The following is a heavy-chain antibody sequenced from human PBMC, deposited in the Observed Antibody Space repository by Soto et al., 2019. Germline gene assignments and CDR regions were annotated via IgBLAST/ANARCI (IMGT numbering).Heavy chain of an antibody. CDR3: ASAVPVHYYYGMDV. V-gene: IGHV1-18*01. Sequence: QVQLVQSGAEVKKPGASVKVSCKASGYTFTSYGISWVRLAPGQGLEWMGWISAYNGNTNYAQNLQGRVTMTTDTSTRTSYMELRSLRSDDTAVYYCASAVPVHYYYGMDVWGQGTTVTVSS. CDR1: GYTFTSYG. D-gene: IGHD2-2*01. CDR2: ISAYNGNT. J-gene: IGHJ6*02.